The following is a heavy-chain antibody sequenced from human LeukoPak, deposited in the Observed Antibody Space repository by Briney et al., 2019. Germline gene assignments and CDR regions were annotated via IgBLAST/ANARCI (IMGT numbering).Heavy chain of an antibody. V-gene: IGHV3-30*18. J-gene: IGHJ4*02. CDR2: ISYDGSNK. Sequence: GGSLRLSCAASGLTFSNYGMHWVRQAPGKGLEWVAFISYDGSNKYYADSVKGRFTISRDNSKNTLYVQMNILRADDTAVYYCAKGAYYYDSGAQYYFDYWGQGTLVTVSS. CDR3: AKGAYYYDSGAQYYFDY. D-gene: IGHD3-22*01. CDR1: GLTFSNYG.